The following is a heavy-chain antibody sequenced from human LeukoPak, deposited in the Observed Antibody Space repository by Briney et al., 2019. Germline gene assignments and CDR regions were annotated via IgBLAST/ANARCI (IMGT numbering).Heavy chain of an antibody. J-gene: IGHJ4*02. D-gene: IGHD6-25*01. CDR1: GFTFSDSW. Sequence: PGGSLRLSGAVSGFTFSDSWMHWVRQAPGKGPEWLSRTSKDGSDTVYADSAKGRLTASRDNAKNTVYLELTNLRPDDTALYYCARGGYSGSYYRFSWGRGTLVTVAS. CDR3: ARGGYSGSYYRFS. CDR2: TSKDGSDT. V-gene: IGHV3-74*01.